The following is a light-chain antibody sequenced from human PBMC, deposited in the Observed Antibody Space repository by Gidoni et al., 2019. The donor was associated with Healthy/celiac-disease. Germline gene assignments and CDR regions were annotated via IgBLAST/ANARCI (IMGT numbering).Light chain of an antibody. CDR2: DAS. Sequence: EIVLTQSPATLSLSPGERATLSCMASQSFRSHLAWYQQTPGQAPRLLIYDASNRATGIPARFSGSGSGTDFTLTISSLEPEDFAVYYCQQRSNWLTFGGGTKVEIK. CDR3: QQRSNWLT. CDR1: QSFRSH. J-gene: IGKJ4*01. V-gene: IGKV3-11*01.